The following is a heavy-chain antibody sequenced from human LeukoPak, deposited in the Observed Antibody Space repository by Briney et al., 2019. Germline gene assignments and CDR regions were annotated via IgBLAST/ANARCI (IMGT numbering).Heavy chain of an antibody. CDR3: ARDLSGIAGYTYGRGIDY. J-gene: IGHJ4*02. Sequence: GGSLRLSCAASGFTFSSYSMNWVRQAPGKGLEWVSSISSSSSYIYYADSVKGRFTISRDNAKNSLYLQMNSLSAEDTAVYYCARDLSGIAGYTYGRGIDYWGQGTLVTVSS. CDR1: GFTFSSYS. V-gene: IGHV3-21*01. D-gene: IGHD5-18*01. CDR2: ISSSSSYI.